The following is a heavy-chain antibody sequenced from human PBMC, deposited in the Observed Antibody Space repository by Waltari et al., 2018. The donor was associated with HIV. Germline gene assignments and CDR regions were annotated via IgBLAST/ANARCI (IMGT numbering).Heavy chain of an antibody. V-gene: IGHV4-39*01. Sequence: QLQLQESGPGLVKPSETLSLTCTVSGGAIPSSHYYWGWIRQPPGKGLEWIGSIYYRGSTYYSPSLKSRVTISGDSSKNQFSLKLSSVTAADTAVYYCARHRILVGAFDYWGQGTLVTVSS. D-gene: IGHD1-26*01. CDR1: GGAIPSSHYY. J-gene: IGHJ4*02. CDR3: ARHRILVGAFDY. CDR2: IYYRGST.